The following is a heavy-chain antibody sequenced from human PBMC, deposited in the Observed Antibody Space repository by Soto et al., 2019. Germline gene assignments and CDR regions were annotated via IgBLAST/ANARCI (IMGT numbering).Heavy chain of an antibody. J-gene: IGHJ6*02. CDR3: ARDAYGVGMDV. V-gene: IGHV1-69*08. CDR2: IIPILGIA. D-gene: IGHD4-17*01. Sequence: QVQLVQSGAEVKKPGSSVKVSCKASGGTFSSYTISWVRQAPGQGLEWMGRIIPILGIANYAQKFQGRITITADKSTSTAYMELSSLRSEDTAVYYCARDAYGVGMDVWGQGTTVTVSS. CDR1: GGTFSSYT.